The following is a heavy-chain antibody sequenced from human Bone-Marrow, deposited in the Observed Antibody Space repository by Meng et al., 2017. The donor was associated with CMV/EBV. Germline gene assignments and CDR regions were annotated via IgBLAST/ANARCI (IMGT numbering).Heavy chain of an antibody. V-gene: IGHV3-21*01. CDR2: ISSSSSYI. D-gene: IGHD2-2*01. J-gene: IGHJ6*02. CDR3: AREGVPAAIGGMDV. Sequence: GDSLKISCAASGFTFSSYSMNWVRKAPGKGLEWVSSISSSSSYIYYADSVKGRFTISRDNAKNSLYLQMNSLRAEDTAVYYCAREGVPAAIGGMDVWGQGTTVTVSS. CDR1: GFTFSSYS.